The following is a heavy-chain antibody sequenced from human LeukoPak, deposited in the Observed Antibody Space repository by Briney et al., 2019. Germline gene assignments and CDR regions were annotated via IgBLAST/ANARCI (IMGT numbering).Heavy chain of an antibody. CDR3: ARHITRYFDWFRGNAFDI. Sequence: SETLSLTCTVSGASMTFTHYYWVWVRQPPGKGLEWIGTINYYGSTYYNPSLKSRVSISVDTSKNQFSLKLSSVTAADTAVYYCARHITRYFDWFRGNAFDIWGQGTMVTVSS. CDR2: INYYGST. CDR1: GASMTFTHYY. J-gene: IGHJ3*02. V-gene: IGHV4-39*01. D-gene: IGHD3-9*01.